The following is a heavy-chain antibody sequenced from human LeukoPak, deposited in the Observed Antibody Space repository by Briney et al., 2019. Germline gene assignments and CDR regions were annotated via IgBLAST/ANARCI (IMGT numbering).Heavy chain of an antibody. CDR2: IYTSGST. Sequence: PSETLSLTCTVSGGSISSGSYYWSWIRQPAGKGLEWIGRIYTSGSTNYNPSLKSRVTISVDTSKNQFSLKLSSVTAADTAVYYCANIDSYATSYYYMDVWGKGTTVTVSS. V-gene: IGHV4-61*02. D-gene: IGHD5-18*01. J-gene: IGHJ6*03. CDR1: GGSISSGSYY. CDR3: ANIDSYATSYYYMDV.